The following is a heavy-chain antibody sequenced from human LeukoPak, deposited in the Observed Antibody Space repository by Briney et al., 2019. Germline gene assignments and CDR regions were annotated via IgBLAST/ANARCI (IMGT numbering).Heavy chain of an antibody. CDR1: GFTFTSYE. Sequence: GGSLRLSSAAPGFTFTSYEMNWVRQAPGKGLEWVSYISSSGSTIYYADSVKGRFTISRDNAKNSLYLQMNSLRAEDTAVYYCARDSRYSYGTGPYYYYYYGMDVWGKGTTVTVSS. D-gene: IGHD5-18*01. CDR3: ARDSRYSYGTGPYYYYYYGMDV. CDR2: ISSSGSTI. J-gene: IGHJ6*04. V-gene: IGHV3-48*03.